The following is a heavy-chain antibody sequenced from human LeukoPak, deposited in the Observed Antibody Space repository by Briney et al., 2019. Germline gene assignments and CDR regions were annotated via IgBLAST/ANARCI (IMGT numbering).Heavy chain of an antibody. V-gene: IGHV1-18*01. Sequence: ASVKVSCKASDYTFTNYGVSWVRQAPGQGLEWMGRISAYNGKTYYAQKFQGRVTVTTDTSTSTAYMDLRSLRSDDTAVYYCARTNLDCKNGVCYDYWGQGTLVTVSS. CDR2: ISAYNGKT. J-gene: IGHJ4*02. D-gene: IGHD2-8*01. CDR3: ARTNLDCKNGVCYDY. CDR1: DYTFTNYG.